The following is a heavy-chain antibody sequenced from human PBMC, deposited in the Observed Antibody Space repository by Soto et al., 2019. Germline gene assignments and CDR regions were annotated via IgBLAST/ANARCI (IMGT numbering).Heavy chain of an antibody. D-gene: IGHD3-3*02. J-gene: IGHJ3*01. CDR1: GYSISSAYY. CDR2: MYHSGNS. Sequence: PSETLSLTCAVSGYSISSAYYWGWIRQPPGQGLEWIGSMYHSGNSYYNPSLRSRVTISVDTSNNRLSLKLTSVTAADTAIYYCVRDQLRLAGPDDAFHLWGQGTKVTVS. CDR3: VRDQLRLAGPDDAFHL. V-gene: IGHV4-38-2*02.